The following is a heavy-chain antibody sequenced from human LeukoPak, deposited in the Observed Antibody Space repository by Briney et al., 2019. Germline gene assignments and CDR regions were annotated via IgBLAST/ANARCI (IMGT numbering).Heavy chain of an antibody. Sequence: ASVKVSCKASGYTFTGYYMHWVRQAPGQGLEWMGWINPNSGGTNYAQKFQGRVTMTRDTSISTAYMELSRLRSDDTAVYYCARGRESLWFGELKGYYFDYWGQGTLVTVSS. V-gene: IGHV1-2*02. CDR2: INPNSGGT. J-gene: IGHJ4*02. D-gene: IGHD3-10*01. CDR3: ARGRESLWFGELKGYYFDY. CDR1: GYTFTGYY.